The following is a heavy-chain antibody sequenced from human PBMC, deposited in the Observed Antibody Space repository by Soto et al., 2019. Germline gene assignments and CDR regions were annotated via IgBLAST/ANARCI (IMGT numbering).Heavy chain of an antibody. CDR2: IIPIFGTA. Sequence: SVKVSCKASGGTFSSYAISLVRQAPGQGLEWMGGIIPIFGTANYAQKFQGRVTITADESTSTAYMELSSLRSEDTAVYYCARVVTVVKSFHYWYFDLWGRGTLVTVSS. J-gene: IGHJ2*01. V-gene: IGHV1-69*13. D-gene: IGHD2-15*01. CDR1: GGTFSSYA. CDR3: ARVVTVVKSFHYWYFDL.